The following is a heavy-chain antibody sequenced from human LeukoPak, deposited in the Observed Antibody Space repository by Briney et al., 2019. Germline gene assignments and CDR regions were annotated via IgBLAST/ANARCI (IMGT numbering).Heavy chain of an antibody. CDR2: IYYSGST. CDR3: AREGGDPRWLDP. D-gene: IGHD6-25*01. CDR1: GGSISSGGYY. J-gene: IGHJ5*02. Sequence: SETQSLTCTVSGGSISSGGYYWSWIRQHPGKGLEWIGYIYYSGSTYYNPSLRSRVTMSVNTSKNQFSLNLTSVTAADTAVYSCAREGGDPRWLDPWGQGTLVTVSS. V-gene: IGHV4-31*03.